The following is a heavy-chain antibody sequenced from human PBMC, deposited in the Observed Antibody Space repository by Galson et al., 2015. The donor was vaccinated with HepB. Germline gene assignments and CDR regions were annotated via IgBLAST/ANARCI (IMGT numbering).Heavy chain of an antibody. D-gene: IGHD3-22*01. CDR2: ISWNSGRL. J-gene: IGHJ4*02. CDR3: VKDYYYDNSGFFFTYFDY. CDR1: GFTFDDYG. Sequence: LRLSCAASGFTFDDYGMHWVRQVPGKGLEWVSAISWNSGRLYYADSVKGRFTISRDNANKALYLQMDSLRPEDTAFYYCVKDYYYDNSGFFFTYFDYWGQGTLVTVSS. V-gene: IGHV3-9*01.